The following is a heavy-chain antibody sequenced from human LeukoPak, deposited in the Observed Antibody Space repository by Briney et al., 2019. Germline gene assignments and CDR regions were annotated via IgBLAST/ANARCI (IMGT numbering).Heavy chain of an antibody. CDR1: GGSISSGGYY. V-gene: IGHV4-61*02. J-gene: IGHJ6*02. D-gene: IGHD2-2*01. CDR3: LGYCSTASCLSDV. Sequence: SQTLSLTCTVSGGSISSGGYYWSWIRQPAGKGLEWIGRIQTSGSTNYNPSLRSRVTISVDTPKNQFSLKVSSVTAADTAVYYCLGYCSTASCLSDVWGQGSTVTVPS. CDR2: IQTSGST.